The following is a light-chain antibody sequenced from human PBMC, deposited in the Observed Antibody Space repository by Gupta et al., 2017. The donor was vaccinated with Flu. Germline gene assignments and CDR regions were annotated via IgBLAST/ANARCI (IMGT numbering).Light chain of an antibody. CDR1: SSDVGGYNY. J-gene: IGLJ2*01. V-gene: IGLV2-11*01. CDR3: CSYAGSYTFVV. CDR2: DVS. Sequence: QSALTQPRPVGGSPGQSVTSACAGTSSDVGGYNYVSWYQQHPGKAPKLMIYDVSKRPSGVPDRFSGSKSGNTASLTIAGLQAEDEADYYCCSYAGSYTFVVFGGGTKLTVL.